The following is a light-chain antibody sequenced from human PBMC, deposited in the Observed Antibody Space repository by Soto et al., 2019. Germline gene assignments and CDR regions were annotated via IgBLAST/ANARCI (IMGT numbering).Light chain of an antibody. CDR3: QQYDNWPRT. Sequence: EIVMTQSPATLSVSPGERVTLSCRASQSVTSNLAWYQHKPGQAPRLLINGASTRAAGIPARFIGSGSGTEFTLTISSLQSEDFAVYYCQQYDNWPRTLGGGTKVEIK. V-gene: IGKV3-15*01. CDR2: GAS. CDR1: QSVTSN. J-gene: IGKJ4*01.